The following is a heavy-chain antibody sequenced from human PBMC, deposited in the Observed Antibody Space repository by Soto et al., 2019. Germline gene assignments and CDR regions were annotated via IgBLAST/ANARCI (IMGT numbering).Heavy chain of an antibody. CDR2: IDPSDSYT. V-gene: IGHV5-10-1*01. CDR3: AREGAVGDLLYRPRYYYYYGMDV. J-gene: IGHJ6*02. D-gene: IGHD3-10*01. CDR1: GYSFTSYW. Sequence: PGESLKISWKGSGYSFTSYWIGWVRQMPGKGLEWVGRIDPSDSYTNYSPSFQGHVTISADKSISTAYLQWSSLKASDTAMYYCAREGAVGDLLYRPRYYYYYGMDVWGQGTTVTVSS.